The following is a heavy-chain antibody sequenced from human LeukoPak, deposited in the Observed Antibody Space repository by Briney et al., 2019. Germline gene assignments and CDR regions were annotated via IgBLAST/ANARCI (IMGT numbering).Heavy chain of an antibody. CDR2: IYYSGST. CDR1: Y. D-gene: IGHD4-23*01. J-gene: IGHJ4*02. Sequence: YWIGWVRAMPGGGVEWGGYIYYSGSTYYNPSLKSRVTISVDTSKNQVSLELSCVTAADTAVYYCARADTVVINYFDYWGQGTLVTVSS. V-gene: IGHV4-31*02. CDR3: ARADTVVINYFDY.